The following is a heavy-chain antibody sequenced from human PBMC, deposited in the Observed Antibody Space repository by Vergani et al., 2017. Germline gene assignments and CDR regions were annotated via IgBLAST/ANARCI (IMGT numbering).Heavy chain of an antibody. CDR3: AKTEDSTSESWYFDL. V-gene: IGHV3-23*01. CDR2: ITGSGGTT. D-gene: IGHD6-13*01. CDR1: GFNFRKNT. Sequence: QLMQSGGGLVQRGGSLRLSCVASGFNFRKNTMNWVRQSTGKGLEWVAAITGSGGTTHYAESVKGRFTVSRDNSGNTLFLQISGLTADDAGVYFCAKTEDSTSESWYFDLWGRGSVVFVSS. J-gene: IGHJ2*01.